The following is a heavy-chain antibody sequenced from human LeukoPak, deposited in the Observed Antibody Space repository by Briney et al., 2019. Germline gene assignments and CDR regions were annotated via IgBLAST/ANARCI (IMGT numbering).Heavy chain of an antibody. J-gene: IGHJ5*02. CDR2: ISSGSSYR. D-gene: IGHD3-10*01. CDR1: GFSFINYT. Sequence: GGPLRLSFAASGFSFINYTMNWVRQAPGKGLEWVSSISSGSSYRYYADSVRGRFTISRDNAKNSLYLEMNSLRVDDTAVYYCAREWSGSYEGGWFDPWGQGTLVTVSS. V-gene: IGHV3-21*01. CDR3: AREWSGSYEGGWFDP.